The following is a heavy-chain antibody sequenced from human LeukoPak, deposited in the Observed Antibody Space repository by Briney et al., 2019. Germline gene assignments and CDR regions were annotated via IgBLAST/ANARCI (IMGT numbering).Heavy chain of an antibody. V-gene: IGHV4-34*01. Sequence: SETLSLTCAVYSGSFSAYYWSWIRQPPGKGLEWIGEINHSGSTNYNPSLKSRVTISVDTSKNQSSLRLSSVTAADTAIYYCARDGYNYGLDRFDYWGQGTLVTVSS. CDR1: SGSFSAYY. J-gene: IGHJ4*02. CDR2: INHSGST. CDR3: ARDGYNYGLDRFDY. D-gene: IGHD1-1*01.